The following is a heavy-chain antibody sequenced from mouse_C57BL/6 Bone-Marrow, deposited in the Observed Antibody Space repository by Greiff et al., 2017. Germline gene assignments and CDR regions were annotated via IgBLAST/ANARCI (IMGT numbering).Heavy chain of an antibody. Sequence: DVKLVESEGGLVQPGSSMKLSCTASGFTFSDYYMAWVRQVPEKGLEWVANINYDGSSTYYLDSLKSRFIISRDNAKNILYLQMSSLKSEDTATYYCARGPTVGGYFDVWGTGTTVTVSS. V-gene: IGHV5-16*01. D-gene: IGHD1-1*01. J-gene: IGHJ1*03. CDR1: GFTFSDYY. CDR3: ARGPTVGGYFDV. CDR2: INYDGSST.